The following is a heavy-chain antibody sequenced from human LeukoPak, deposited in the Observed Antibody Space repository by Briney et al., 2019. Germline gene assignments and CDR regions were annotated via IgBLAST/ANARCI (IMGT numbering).Heavy chain of an antibody. CDR2: ISAGGST. CDR3: ARLIGDRTIYDY. Sequence: GGSLRLSCAASGFTFSNYAMNWVRQAPGKGLEWVSGISAGGSTEYADSVKGRFTISRDNAMNSFFLQMNSLRAEDTAVYYCARLIGDRTIYDYWGQGTLVTVSS. V-gene: IGHV3-23*01. D-gene: IGHD6-6*01. CDR1: GFTFSNYA. J-gene: IGHJ4*02.